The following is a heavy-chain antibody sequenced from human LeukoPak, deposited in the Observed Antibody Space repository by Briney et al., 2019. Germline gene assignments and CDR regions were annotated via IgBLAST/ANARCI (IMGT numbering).Heavy chain of an antibody. J-gene: IGHJ5*02. CDR3: ARHLEYSSGWFPH. V-gene: IGHV5-10-1*01. D-gene: IGHD6-19*01. Sequence: GESLKISCKGSGYSFTSYWISWVRQMPGKGLEWMGKIDPSDSYTNYSPSFQGHVTISADKSISTAYVQWSSLKASDTAMYYCARHLEYSSGWFPHWGQGTLDTVSS. CDR1: GYSFTSYW. CDR2: IDPSDSYT.